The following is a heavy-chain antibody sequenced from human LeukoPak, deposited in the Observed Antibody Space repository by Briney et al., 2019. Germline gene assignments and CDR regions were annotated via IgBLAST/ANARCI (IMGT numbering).Heavy chain of an antibody. V-gene: IGHV3-23*01. Sequence: PGRSLRLSCAASGFTFSSYALNWVRQAPGQGLEWVSAISGSGGSTYYADSVKGRFTISRDSSKNMLCLQLNSLRAEDTAIYYCSRFRWGDYYYYGVDVWGQGTTVT. J-gene: IGHJ6*02. CDR1: GFTFSSYA. D-gene: IGHD3-16*01. CDR2: ISGSGGST. CDR3: SRFRWGDYYYYGVDV.